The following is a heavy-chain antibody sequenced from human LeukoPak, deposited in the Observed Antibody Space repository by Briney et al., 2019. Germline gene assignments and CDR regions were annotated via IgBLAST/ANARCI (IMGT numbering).Heavy chain of an antibody. CDR1: GGSISSGDYY. V-gene: IGHV4-30-4*01. D-gene: IGHD3-3*01. CDR3: ARFSSVEWLLDY. Sequence: SQTLSLTCTVSGGSISSGDYYWSWIRQPPGKGLEWIGYIYYSGSTYYNPSLKSRVTISVDTSKNHFSLKLSSVTAADTAVYYCARFSSVEWLLDYWGQGTLVTVSS. J-gene: IGHJ4*02. CDR2: IYYSGST.